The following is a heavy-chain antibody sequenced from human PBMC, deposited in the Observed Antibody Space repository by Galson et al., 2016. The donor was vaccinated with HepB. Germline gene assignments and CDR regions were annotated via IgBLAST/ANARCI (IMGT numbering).Heavy chain of an antibody. J-gene: IGHJ4*02. CDR1: GGTFSSYA. CDR3: ARSRPYSSSWYGEGFDY. CDR2: IIPIFSTA. Sequence: CKASGGTFSSYAISWVRQAPGQGLEWMGGIIPIFSTANYAQKFQGRVTITADESTSTAYMELSSLRSEDTAVYYCARSRPYSSSWYGEGFDYWGQGTLVTVSS. D-gene: IGHD6-13*01. V-gene: IGHV1-69*01.